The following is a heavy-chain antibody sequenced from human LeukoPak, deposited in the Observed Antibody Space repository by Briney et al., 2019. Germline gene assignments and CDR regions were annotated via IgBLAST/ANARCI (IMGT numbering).Heavy chain of an antibody. CDR3: AKDSAYYYDSSGYYYD. CDR2: IYSGGST. V-gene: IGHV3-66*02. D-gene: IGHD3-22*01. J-gene: IGHJ4*02. CDR1: EFSVGSNY. Sequence: LGGSLRLSCAASEFSVGSNYMTWVRQAPGKGLEWVSLIYSGGSTYYADSVKGRFTISRDNSKNTLYLQMNSLRAEDTAVYYCAKDSAYYYDSSGYYYDWGQGTLVTVSS.